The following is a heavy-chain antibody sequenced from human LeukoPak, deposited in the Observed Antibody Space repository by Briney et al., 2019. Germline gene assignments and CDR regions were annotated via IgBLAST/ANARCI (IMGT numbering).Heavy chain of an antibody. J-gene: IGHJ4*02. CDR2: IIPILGIA. Sequence: SVKVSCKASGGTFSSYAISWVRQAPGQGLEWMGRIIPILGIANYAQKFQGRVTITADKSTSTAYMELSSLRSEDTAVYYCARDNPYDSSGYCDVLRGPYFDYWGQGTLVTVSS. CDR1: GGTFSSYA. CDR3: ARDNPYDSSGYCDVLRGPYFDY. V-gene: IGHV1-69*04. D-gene: IGHD3-22*01.